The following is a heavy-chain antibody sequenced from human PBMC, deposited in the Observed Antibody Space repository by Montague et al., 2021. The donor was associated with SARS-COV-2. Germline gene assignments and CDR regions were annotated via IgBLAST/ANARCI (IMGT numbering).Heavy chain of an antibody. J-gene: IGHJ4*02. CDR1: GFTFISYW. V-gene: IGHV3-74*01. D-gene: IGHD1-26*01. CDR2: IDTDGTTT. CDR3: VRDLAGRYGY. Sequence: LRLSFSASGFTFISYWMHWVRQAPGTGPVLVSRIDTDGTTTNYADSVRGRFSISRDNAKNTLYLQMHSLRDDDTAVYYCVRDLAGRYGYWGQGALVTVSS.